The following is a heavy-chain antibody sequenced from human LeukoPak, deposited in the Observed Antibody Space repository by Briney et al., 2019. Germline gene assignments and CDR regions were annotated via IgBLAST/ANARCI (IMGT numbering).Heavy chain of an antibody. D-gene: IGHD7-27*01. V-gene: IGHV1-46*01. J-gene: IGHJ4*02. CDR3: ARSSRGLGILIGY. CDR1: GYTFTSYY. CDR2: INPSGGST. Sequence: ASVKVCSKASGYTFTSYYMHWVRQAPGQGLEWMGIINPSGGSTSYAQKFQGRVTMTRDTSTSTVYMELSSLRSEDTAVYYCARSSRGLGILIGYWGQGTLVTVSS.